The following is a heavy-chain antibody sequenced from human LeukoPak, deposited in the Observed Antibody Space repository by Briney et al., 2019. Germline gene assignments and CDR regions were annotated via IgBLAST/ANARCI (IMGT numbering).Heavy chain of an antibody. CDR1: GGSISSGDYY. J-gene: IGHJ3*02. CDR3: ARGGLADAFDI. D-gene: IGHD3-22*01. Sequence: SETLSLTCTVSGGSISSGDYYWSWIRQPPGKGLEWIGYIYYSGSTYYNPSLKSRVTISVDTSKNQFSLKLSSVTAADMAAYLCARGGLADAFDIWGQGTMVTVSS. CDR2: IYYSGST. V-gene: IGHV4-30-4*08.